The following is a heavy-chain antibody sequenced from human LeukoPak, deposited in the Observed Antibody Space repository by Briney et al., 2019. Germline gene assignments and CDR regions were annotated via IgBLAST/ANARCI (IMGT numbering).Heavy chain of an antibody. V-gene: IGHV1-2*02. CDR2: INPSTGGT. CDR1: GYTLTGFY. J-gene: IGHJ3*02. CDR3: ATGFVVIGAFDI. Sequence: ASVKVSCKSSGYTLTGFYMYWVQQAPGQGLQWMGWINPSTGGTKYVQKFQGRVTMTRDTSINTAYMELSRLRSDDTAVYYCATGFVVIGAFDIWGQGTLVAVSS. D-gene: IGHD2-21*01.